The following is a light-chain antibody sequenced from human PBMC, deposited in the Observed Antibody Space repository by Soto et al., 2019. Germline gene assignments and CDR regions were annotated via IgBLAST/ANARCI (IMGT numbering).Light chain of an antibody. CDR3: QQYNSYSGT. J-gene: IGKJ1*01. V-gene: IGKV1-17*03. CDR1: QGINNY. CDR2: GAS. Sequence: DIQMTQSPSAMSASVGDRVTITCRASQGINNYLAWFQQRPGKVPQRLIYGASSLQSGVPSRFSGSGSGTEFTLTISSLQSDDFATYYCQQYNSYSGTFGQGTKVDIK.